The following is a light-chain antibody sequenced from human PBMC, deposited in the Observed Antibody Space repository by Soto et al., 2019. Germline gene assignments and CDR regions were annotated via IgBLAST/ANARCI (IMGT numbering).Light chain of an antibody. J-gene: IGKJ2*01. Sequence: DIVMTQSPDSLAVSLGERATINCKSSQSVLYSSNNKNYLAWYQQRPGQPPKLLIYWASTRESGVPDQFSGSGSGTDFPLTITSLQAEDVAVYYCQQYESTPPTFGQGTKLEI. V-gene: IGKV4-1*01. CDR2: WAS. CDR3: QQYESTPPT. CDR1: QSVLYSSNNKNY.